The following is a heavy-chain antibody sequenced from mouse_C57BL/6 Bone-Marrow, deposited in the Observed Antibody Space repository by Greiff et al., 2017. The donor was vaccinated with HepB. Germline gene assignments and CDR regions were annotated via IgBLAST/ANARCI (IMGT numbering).Heavy chain of an antibody. CDR3: ARSAYYSNLYYFDY. CDR2: IDPSDSYT. V-gene: IGHV1-59*01. D-gene: IGHD2-5*01. CDR1: GYTFTSYW. Sequence: VQLQQPGAELVRPGTSVKLSCKASGYTFTSYWVHWVKQRPGQGLEWIGVIDPSDSYTNYNQKFKGKATLTVDTSSSTAYMQLSSLTSEDSAVYYCARSAYYSNLYYFDYWGQGTTLTVSS. J-gene: IGHJ2*01.